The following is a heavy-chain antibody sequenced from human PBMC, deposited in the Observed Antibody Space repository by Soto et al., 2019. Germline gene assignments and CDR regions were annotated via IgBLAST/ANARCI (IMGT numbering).Heavy chain of an antibody. J-gene: IGHJ4*02. D-gene: IGHD3-10*01. Sequence: GGSLRLSCVASGFTFSAYAMSWVRQAPGKGLEWVSTITGAGSTYYADSVKGRFTISSDNSKSTVYMEMGSLRAEDTAVYYCAKGHEAGHLLFVSWGQGTLVTVSS. CDR2: ITGAGST. V-gene: IGHV3-23*01. CDR3: AKGHEAGHLLFVS. CDR1: GFTFSAYA.